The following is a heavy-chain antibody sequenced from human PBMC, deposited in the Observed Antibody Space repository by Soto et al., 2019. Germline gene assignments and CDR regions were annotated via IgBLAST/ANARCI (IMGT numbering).Heavy chain of an antibody. CDR2: IWHDGSN. CDR3: ARDSITVPTDFDY. CDR1: GFTFSSYG. V-gene: IGHV3-33*01. Sequence: QVQLVESGGGVVQPGTSLRLSCVASGFTFSSYGMVWVRQAPGKGLEWVAVIWHDGSNTYADSVKGRFTISRDNSKNTLYRQMTSLRAEDTAVYYCARDSITVPTDFDYWGQGTLVTVSS. J-gene: IGHJ4*02. D-gene: IGHD4-4*01.